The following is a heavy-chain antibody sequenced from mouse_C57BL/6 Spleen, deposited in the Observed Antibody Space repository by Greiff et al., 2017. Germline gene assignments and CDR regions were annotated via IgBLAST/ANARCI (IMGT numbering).Heavy chain of an antibody. D-gene: IGHD2-5*01. J-gene: IGHJ4*01. CDR3: ARGHYSNYRAIGY. CDR2: IYPGDGDT. V-gene: IGHV1-80*01. CDR1: GYAFSSSW. Sequence: QVQLKESGAELVKPGASVKISCKASGYAFSSSWMNWVKQRPGKGLEWIGQIYPGDGDTTYNGAFKGKATLTADKSASTTYMQLSRLTSEDTAVYVCARGHYSNYRAIGYWGQGTSVTVSS.